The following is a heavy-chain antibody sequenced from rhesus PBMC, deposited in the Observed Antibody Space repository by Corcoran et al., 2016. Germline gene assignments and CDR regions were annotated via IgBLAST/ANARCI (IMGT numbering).Heavy chain of an antibody. CDR1: GFSISSTNW. D-gene: IGHD3-28*01. J-gene: IGHJ3*01. CDR3: ARKAYDSGYYGAIDF. V-gene: IGHV4-65*01. CDR2: IRGSSGNT. Sequence: QVQLQESGPGLVKPSETLSLTCAVSGFSISSTNWWTWIRQLPGKGLEWSGSIRGSSGNTFYNPSLRSPVTFSTAPSKNEFSLQLNSVTAADAALYFCARKAYDSGYYGAIDFWGQVLTVTVSS.